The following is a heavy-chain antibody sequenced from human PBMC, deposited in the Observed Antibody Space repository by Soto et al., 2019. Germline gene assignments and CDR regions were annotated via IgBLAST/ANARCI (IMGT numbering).Heavy chain of an antibody. D-gene: IGHD2-8*01. CDR3: ARNGR. CDR1: GFTFNTYW. CDR2: IKPDGSAT. Sequence: EVQLVESGGGLVQPGGSLRLSCAASGFTFNTYWMRWVRQAPGKGLEWVANIKPDGSATDYVDSVKGRFTISRDNANISLFLQMNSLRAEDTAVYYCARNGRWGHGTFVTVSS. V-gene: IGHV3-7*05. J-gene: IGHJ4*01.